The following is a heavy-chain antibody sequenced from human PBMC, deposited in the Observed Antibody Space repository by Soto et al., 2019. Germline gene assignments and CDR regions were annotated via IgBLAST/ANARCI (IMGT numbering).Heavy chain of an antibody. V-gene: IGHV3-33*01. CDR2: IWSDGSNK. CDR3: ATSSGWALDAFDI. Sequence: VQLLESGGGLVQPGGSLRLSCAASGFTFSSYGMHWVRQAPGKGLEWVAVIWSDGSNKYYADSVKGRFTISRDNSKNTLYLQMNSLRAEDTAVYYCATSSGWALDAFDIWGQGTMVTVSS. J-gene: IGHJ3*02. CDR1: GFTFSSYG. D-gene: IGHD6-19*01.